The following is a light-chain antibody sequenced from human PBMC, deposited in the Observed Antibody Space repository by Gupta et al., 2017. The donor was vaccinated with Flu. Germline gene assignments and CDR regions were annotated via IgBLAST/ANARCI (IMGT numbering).Light chain of an antibody. CDR3: QTYDSSTQV. J-gene: IGLJ3*02. CDR1: TGYIADSN. Sequence: TGYIADSNVPWYQQRPGGSPPAVIFNDNARPSGVPDQFSGSFDTSSNSASLTVSGLKTEDEADYCCQTYDSSTQVFGGGTKLTVL. V-gene: IGLV6-57*01. CDR2: NDN.